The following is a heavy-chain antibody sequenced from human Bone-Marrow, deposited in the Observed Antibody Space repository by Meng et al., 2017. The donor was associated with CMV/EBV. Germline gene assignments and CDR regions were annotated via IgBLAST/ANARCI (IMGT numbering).Heavy chain of an antibody. CDR1: GFTFSSYA. Sequence: GESLKISCAASGFTFSSYAMHWVRQAPGKGLEWVAVISYDGSNKYYADSVKGRFTISRDNSKNTLYLQMNSLRAEDTAVYYCARKWDDYWDQGTLVTVSS. V-gene: IGHV3-30*04. J-gene: IGHJ4*02. CDR2: ISYDGSNK. CDR3: ARKWDDY. D-gene: IGHD1-26*01.